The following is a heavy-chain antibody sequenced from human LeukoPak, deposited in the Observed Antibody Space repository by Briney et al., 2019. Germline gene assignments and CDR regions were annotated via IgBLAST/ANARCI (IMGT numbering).Heavy chain of an antibody. J-gene: IGHJ6*03. CDR2: IYHSGST. CDR3: ARALGSGWYGGLSSYCYYMDV. V-gene: IGHV4-38-2*02. Sequence: SETLSLTCTVSGYSISSGYYWGWIRQPPGKGLEWIGSIYHSGSTYYNLSLKSRVTISVDTSENQFSLKLSSVTAADTAVYYCARALGSGWYGGLSSYCYYMDVWGKGTTVTISS. D-gene: IGHD6-19*01. CDR1: GYSISSGYY.